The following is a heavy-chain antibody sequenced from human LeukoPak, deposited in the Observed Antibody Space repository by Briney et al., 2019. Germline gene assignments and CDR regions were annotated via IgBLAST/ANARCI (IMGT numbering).Heavy chain of an antibody. CDR1: GGSINVDYNIDY. Sequence: AETLSLTCSVAGGSINVDYNIDYWGWIRQPAGKGLEGIGRIYASEIISYNPSLRLRVLFSLDKSMNQDCVHLASVTAAGTAVYYCARDLGINTVWYGFDSWGLGIRVSVSS. V-gene: IGHV4-4*07. J-gene: IGHJ4*02. CDR3: ARDLGINTVWYGFDS. D-gene: IGHD6-13*01. CDR2: IYASEII.